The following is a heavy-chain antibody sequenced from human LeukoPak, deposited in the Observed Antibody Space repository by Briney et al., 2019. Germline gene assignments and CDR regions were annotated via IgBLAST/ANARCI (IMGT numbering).Heavy chain of an antibody. V-gene: IGHV1-46*01. Sequence: ASVKVSCKTSGYTFTDYHIHWVRQAPGQGLEWMGLINPSGSSTSYAQKFQGRLSLTRDMSTSTDYMELSSLRSEDTAVYYCARDNSVGDTAWWFDPWGQGTLVTVSS. CDR2: INPSGSST. D-gene: IGHD1-26*01. J-gene: IGHJ5*02. CDR1: GYTFTDYH. CDR3: ARDNSVGDTAWWFDP.